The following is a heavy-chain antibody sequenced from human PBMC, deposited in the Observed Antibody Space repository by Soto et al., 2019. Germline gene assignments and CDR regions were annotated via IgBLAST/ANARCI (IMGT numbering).Heavy chain of an antibody. J-gene: IGHJ4*02. Sequence: SETLSLTCAVYGGSFSGYYWSWIRQPPGKGLEWIGEINHSGSTNYNPSLKSRVTISVDTSKNQFSLKLSSVTAADTAVYYCARGRRVTMVRGVTPPLDYWGQGTLVTVSS. D-gene: IGHD3-10*01. V-gene: IGHV4-34*01. CDR1: GGSFSGYY. CDR3: ARGRRVTMVRGVTPPLDY. CDR2: INHSGST.